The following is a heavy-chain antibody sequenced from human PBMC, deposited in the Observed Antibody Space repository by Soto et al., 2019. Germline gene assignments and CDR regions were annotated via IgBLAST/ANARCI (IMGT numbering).Heavy chain of an antibody. V-gene: IGHV4-4*02. CDR1: GDSISNNNC. CDR2: IYDSGTT. CDR3: ARRRITTFGVVITGYGMDV. Sequence: ASETLSLTCAVSGDSISNNNCWNWVRQPPGKGLEWIGEIYDSGTTNDNPSLKSRVTMSVDKSKNQFSLRLSSLTAADTAVYYCARRRITTFGVVITGYGMDVWGQGTTVT. J-gene: IGHJ6*02. D-gene: IGHD3-3*01.